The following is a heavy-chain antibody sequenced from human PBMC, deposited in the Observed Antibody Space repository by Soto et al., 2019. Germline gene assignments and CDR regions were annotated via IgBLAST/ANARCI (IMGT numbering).Heavy chain of an antibody. V-gene: IGHV1-69*01. CDR1: RVAFSKFI. D-gene: IGHD6-19*01. CDR2: IIPIFGTA. Sequence: QAQLEQSGGEVKKPGSSVKVSCKASRVAFSKFIVTWVRQAPGLGLEWVGGIIPIFGTANYAQKFQGRVTITADESTSTSYMEVNNLRAGHTAVYYCAKVRYSSPMGFYYGMDVWGPGTTVTVSS. CDR3: AKVRYSSPMGFYYGMDV. J-gene: IGHJ6*02.